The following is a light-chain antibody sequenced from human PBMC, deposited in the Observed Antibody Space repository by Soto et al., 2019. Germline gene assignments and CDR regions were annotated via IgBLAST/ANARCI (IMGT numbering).Light chain of an antibody. V-gene: IGKV1-6*01. CDR3: LQDYNYPLT. CDR1: QGIRND. CDR2: AAS. Sequence: GDRVTITCRASQGIRNDLGWYQQKPGKAPKLLIYAASSLQGGVPSRFSGSGSGTDFTLTISSLQPEDFATYYCLQDYNYPLTFGGGTKVDIK. J-gene: IGKJ4*01.